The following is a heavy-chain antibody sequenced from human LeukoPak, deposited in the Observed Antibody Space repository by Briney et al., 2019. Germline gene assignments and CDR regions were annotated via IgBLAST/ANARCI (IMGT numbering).Heavy chain of an antibody. J-gene: IGHJ4*02. CDR3: ARGLGDGYNN. D-gene: IGHD5-24*01. Sequence: GNSLRLSCAVSGFSFSGYGTHWVRQAPGKGLEWMAVISSDGSMQYYADSVKGRFTISRDNAKNTLHLQMNSLRAEDTAVYFCARGLGDGYNNWGQGTLVTVSS. CDR2: ISSDGSMQ. V-gene: IGHV3-30*03. CDR1: GFSFSGYG.